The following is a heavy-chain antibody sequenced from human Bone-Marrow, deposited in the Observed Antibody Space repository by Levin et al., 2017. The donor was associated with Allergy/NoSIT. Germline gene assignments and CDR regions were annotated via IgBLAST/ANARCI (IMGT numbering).Heavy chain of an antibody. CDR2: IYYSGNT. CDR1: GASISSYF. CDR3: AREETETGFDP. Sequence: SQTLSLTCTISGASISSYFWSWIRQPPWKGLEWIGYIYYSGNTKYNPSLKSRASISVETSKNQLSLKLTSLTAAETAVYYCAREETETGFDPWGQGTLVIVSS. V-gene: IGHV4-59*01. J-gene: IGHJ5*02. D-gene: IGHD1-14*01.